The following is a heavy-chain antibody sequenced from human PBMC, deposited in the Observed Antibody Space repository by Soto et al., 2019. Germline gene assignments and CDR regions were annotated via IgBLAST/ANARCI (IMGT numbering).Heavy chain of an antibody. CDR2: INHSGSA. Sequence: KASETLSLTCAVNGGSFSGFYWTWIRQSPGRGLEWIGEINHSGSARYSPSPKSRVTISLDTSNNQFSLKLSSVTAADTAVYYCSRTPYRRQLVRYYYYGLDVWGQGTTVTVSS. CDR3: SRTPYRRQLVRYYYYGLDV. D-gene: IGHD1-1*01. CDR1: GGSFSGFY. J-gene: IGHJ6*02. V-gene: IGHV4-34*01.